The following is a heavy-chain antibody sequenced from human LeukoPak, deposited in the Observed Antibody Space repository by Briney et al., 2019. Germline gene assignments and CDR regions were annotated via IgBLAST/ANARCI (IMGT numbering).Heavy chain of an antibody. CDR2: ITNSGSNI. CDR1: GFTFSSYG. V-gene: IGHV3-21*01. J-gene: IGHJ4*02. Sequence: GGSLRLSCAASGFTFSSYGMHWVRQAPGKGLEWVSAITNSGSNIYYADSVKGRFTISRDNSKNSLYLQMNSLRAEDTAEYYCARDDCSSTGCDRTAAFDYWGQGTLVTVSS. D-gene: IGHD2-2*02. CDR3: ARDDCSSTGCDRTAAFDY.